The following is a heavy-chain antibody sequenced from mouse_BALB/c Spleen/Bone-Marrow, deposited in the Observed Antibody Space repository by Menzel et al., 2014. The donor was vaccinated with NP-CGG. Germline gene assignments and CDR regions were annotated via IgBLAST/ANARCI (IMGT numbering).Heavy chain of an antibody. CDR3: ARNYDYDGGYYAMDY. J-gene: IGHJ4*01. D-gene: IGHD2-4*01. V-gene: IGHV1-7*01. Sequence: QVHVKQSGAELAKPGASVKMSCKASGYNFISYWMHWVKQRPGQGLEWIGYINPSTGYTEYNRKFKDKATLTADKSSSEAYMQLSSLTSEDSAVYYCARNYDYDGGYYAMDYWGQGTSVTVSS. CDR1: GYNFISYW. CDR2: INPSTGYT.